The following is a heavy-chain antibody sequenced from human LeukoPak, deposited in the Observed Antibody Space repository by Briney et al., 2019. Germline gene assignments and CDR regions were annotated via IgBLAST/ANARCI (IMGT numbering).Heavy chain of an antibody. Sequence: PSETLSLTCAVYGGSFSGYYWSWIRQPPGKGLEWIGEINHSGSTNYNPSLKSRVTISVDTSKNQFSLKLSSVTAADTAVYYCARGLYSGSYGGGWFDPWGQGTLVTVSS. V-gene: IGHV4-34*01. CDR3: ARGLYSGSYGGGWFDP. CDR2: INHSGST. D-gene: IGHD1-26*01. J-gene: IGHJ5*02. CDR1: GGSFSGYY.